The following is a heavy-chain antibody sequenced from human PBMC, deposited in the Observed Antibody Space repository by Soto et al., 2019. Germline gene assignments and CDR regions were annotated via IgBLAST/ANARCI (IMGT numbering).Heavy chain of an antibody. CDR2: IKQDGSER. Sequence: QLVESGGGLVQPGGSLRLSCAGSGFTFRNYWMGWVRQAPGRRLEWVANIKQDGSERSYADSVKGRFTISRDNAKNSLFLQMSSLGADDTAVYYCVRENYFDYWGQVILVIVSS. J-gene: IGHJ4*02. CDR1: GFTFRNYW. CDR3: VRENYFDY. V-gene: IGHV3-7*01.